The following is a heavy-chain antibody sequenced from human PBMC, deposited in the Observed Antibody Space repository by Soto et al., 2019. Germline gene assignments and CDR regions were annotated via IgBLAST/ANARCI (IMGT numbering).Heavy chain of an antibody. J-gene: IGHJ6*02. V-gene: IGHV1-69*12. CDR1: GGTFSSYA. D-gene: IGHD3-22*01. CDR3: ARHDDSSAYYYYGMDV. CDR2: IIPIFGTA. Sequence: QVQLVQSGAEVKKPGSSVKVSCKASGGTFSSYAISWVRQAPGQGLEWMGGIIPIFGTAAYAQKFQGRVTITADESTSTAYLGLSRLKSEDTAVYYCARHDDSSAYYYYGMDVWGQGTTVTVSS.